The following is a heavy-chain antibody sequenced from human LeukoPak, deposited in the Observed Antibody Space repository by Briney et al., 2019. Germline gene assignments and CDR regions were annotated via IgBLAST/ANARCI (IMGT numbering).Heavy chain of an antibody. CDR2: ISSSSSYL. J-gene: IGHJ4*02. V-gene: IGHV3-21*01. Sequence: GGSLRLFCEASGFTFSSYSMNWVRQAPGKGLEWVSSISSSSSYLYYADTVKGRFTISRDNAKNSLYLQMNSLRAEDTAVYYCARDLMVYDILTGYYPRGFDYWGQGTLVTVSS. D-gene: IGHD3-9*01. CDR1: GFTFSSYS. CDR3: ARDLMVYDILTGYYPRGFDY.